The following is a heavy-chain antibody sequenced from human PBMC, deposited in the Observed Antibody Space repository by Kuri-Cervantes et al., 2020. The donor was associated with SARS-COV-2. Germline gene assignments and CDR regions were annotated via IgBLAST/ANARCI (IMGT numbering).Heavy chain of an antibody. D-gene: IGHD3-16*02. V-gene: IGHV1-69*05. CDR3: ARVYPTSDAFDI. J-gene: IGHJ3*02. Sequence: AVKLSCKASGGTFSSYAISWVRQAPGQGLEWMGGIIPIFGTANYAQKFQGRVTMTTDTSTSTASMALRSLRSDDTAVYYCARVYPTSDAFDIWGQGTMVTVSS. CDR2: IIPIFGTA. CDR1: GGTFSSYA.